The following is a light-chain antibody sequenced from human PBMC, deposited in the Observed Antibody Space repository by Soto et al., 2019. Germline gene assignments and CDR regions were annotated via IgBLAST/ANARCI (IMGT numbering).Light chain of an antibody. Sequence: QAVVTQSPSASPSLGASVKLTCTLSSGYSTNAIAWHQQQSEKGPRFLMKINYDGTHSKGDGFFDRFSGSSSGAERHLSISSLQSEDEADYSCQSLGTGIQVFGGGTKLTVL. CDR3: QSLGTGIQV. CDR2: INYDGTH. V-gene: IGLV4-69*01. CDR1: SGYSTNA. J-gene: IGLJ3*02.